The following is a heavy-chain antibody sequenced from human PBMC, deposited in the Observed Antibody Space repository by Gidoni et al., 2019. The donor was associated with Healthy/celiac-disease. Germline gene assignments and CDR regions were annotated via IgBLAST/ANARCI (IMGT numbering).Heavy chain of an antibody. CDR2: IKKDGSEK. CDR3: ARSGGAAR. V-gene: IGHV3-7*03. CDR1: GFTFSRDW. J-gene: IGHJ4*02. Sequence: DVQLVESAGGLVQPGGSLRLSCSASGFTFSRDWMSWVRQAPGTGLEWVANIKKDGSEKYYVDSVKGRLNITRENAKNSLYLKMSSLRSEDTAVYYCARSGGAARWGQGTLVTVSS. D-gene: IGHD6-6*01.